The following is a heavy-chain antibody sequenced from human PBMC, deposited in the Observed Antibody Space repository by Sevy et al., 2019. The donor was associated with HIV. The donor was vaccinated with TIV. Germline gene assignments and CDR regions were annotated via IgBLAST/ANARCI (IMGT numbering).Heavy chain of an antibody. CDR2: INHSGST. CDR3: ARAPPVVVVPGAPSWFDP. J-gene: IGHJ5*02. CDR1: GGSFSGYC. Sequence: SETLSLTCAVYGGSFSGYCWNWIRQTPGKGLEWIGAINHSGSTNYNPSLKSRVTISVDTSKNQFSLRLNSVTAADTAVYYCARAPPVVVVPGAPSWFDPWGQGTLVTVSS. V-gene: IGHV4-34*01. D-gene: IGHD2-2*01.